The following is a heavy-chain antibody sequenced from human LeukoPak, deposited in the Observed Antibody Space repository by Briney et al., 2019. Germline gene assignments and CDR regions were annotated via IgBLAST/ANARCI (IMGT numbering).Heavy chain of an antibody. J-gene: IGHJ4*02. CDR3: ARDASGVTAIDDY. CDR2: ISSSSSYI. CDR1: GFTFSSYS. D-gene: IGHD2-21*02. Sequence: GGSLRLSCAASGFTFSSYSMNWVRQAPGKGLEWVSSISSSSSYIYYADSVKGRFTISRDNAKNSLYLQMNSLKAEDTAVYYCARDASGVTAIDDYWGQGTLVTVSS. V-gene: IGHV3-21*01.